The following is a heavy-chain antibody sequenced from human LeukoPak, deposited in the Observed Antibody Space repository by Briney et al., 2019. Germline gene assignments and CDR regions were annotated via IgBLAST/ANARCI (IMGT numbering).Heavy chain of an antibody. D-gene: IGHD5-18*01. CDR3: ATPSLGYGYYYFDY. CDR2: ISSSSSYI. Sequence: NAGGSLRLSCAASGFSLSNYGMNWVRQAPGKGLEWVSSISSSSSYIYYADSVKGRFTISRDNAKNSLYLQMNSLRAEDTAVYYCATPSLGYGYYYFDYWGQGTLVTVSS. J-gene: IGHJ4*02. V-gene: IGHV3-21*01. CDR1: GFSLSNYG.